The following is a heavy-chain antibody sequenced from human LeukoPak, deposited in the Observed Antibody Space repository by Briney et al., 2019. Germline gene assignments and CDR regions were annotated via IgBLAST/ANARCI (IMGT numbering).Heavy chain of an antibody. CDR1: GVPVTAGY. D-gene: IGHD3-3*01. CDR2: IYHSGST. J-gene: IGHJ5*02. Sequence: SETLSLTCTISGVPVTAGYWSWIRQPPGKGLEWIGYIYHSGSTNYNPSLQSRVSMSLDRSKSQLSLNLTSVTAADTAVYFCARNRGGYYDFWSGYYPNWFDPWGQGILVTVSS. CDR3: ARNRGGYYDFWSGYYPNWFDP. V-gene: IGHV4-59*02.